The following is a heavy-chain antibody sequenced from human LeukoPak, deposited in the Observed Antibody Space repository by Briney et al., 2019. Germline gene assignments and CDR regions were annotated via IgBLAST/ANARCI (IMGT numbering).Heavy chain of an antibody. CDR3: AIITGGGVYCSSTSCPGNWFDP. Sequence: PGRSLRLSCAASGFTFSSYGMHWVRQAPPKGLEWVAVISYDGSNKYYAYSVKGRFTISRDNSKKTLYLQMNSLRAEDTAVYYCAIITGGGVYCSSTSCPGNWFDPWGQGTLVTVSS. CDR2: ISYDGSNK. CDR1: GFTFSSYG. D-gene: IGHD2-2*01. J-gene: IGHJ5*02. V-gene: IGHV3-30*03.